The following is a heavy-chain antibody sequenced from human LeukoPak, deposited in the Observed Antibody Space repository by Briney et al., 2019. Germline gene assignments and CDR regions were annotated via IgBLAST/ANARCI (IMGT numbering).Heavy chain of an antibody. D-gene: IGHD6-19*01. CDR2: IKQDGSEK. V-gene: IGHV3-7*03. J-gene: IGHJ6*02. Sequence: QPGGSLRLSCAASGFTFSSYWMSWVRQAPGKGLGWVANIKQDGSEKYYVDSVKGRFTISRDNAKNSLYLQMNSLRAEDTAVYYCARWGYSSGWYYYYGMDVWGQGTTVTVSS. CDR1: GFTFSSYW. CDR3: ARWGYSSGWYYYYGMDV.